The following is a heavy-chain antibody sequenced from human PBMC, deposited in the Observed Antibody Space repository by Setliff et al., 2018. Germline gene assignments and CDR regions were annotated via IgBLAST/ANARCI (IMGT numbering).Heavy chain of an antibody. CDR1: GYSISSGYY. CDR2: IYHSGST. Sequence: SSETLSLTCAVSGYSISSGYYWGWIRQPPGKGLEWIGIIYHSGSTYYNPSLKSRVTISVDTSKNQFSLKLSSVTAADTAVYYCARTSGSGSSLLPNFSDPWGQGTLVTVPQ. V-gene: IGHV4-38-2*01. CDR3: ARTSGSGSSLLPNFSDP. J-gene: IGHJ5*02. D-gene: IGHD3-10*01.